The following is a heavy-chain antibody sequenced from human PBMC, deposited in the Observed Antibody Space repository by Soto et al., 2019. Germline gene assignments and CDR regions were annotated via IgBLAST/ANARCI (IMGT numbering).Heavy chain of an antibody. CDR2: IYYSGST. CDR1: GGSISSGGYY. CDR3: ARDQGRGSSSPFPAWDYYYYMDV. V-gene: IGHV4-31*03. D-gene: IGHD6-6*01. J-gene: IGHJ6*03. Sequence: SETLSLTCTVSGGSISSGGYYWSWIRQHPGKGLEWIGYIYYSGSTYYNPSLKSRVTISVDTSKNQFSLKLSSVTAADTAVYYCARDQGRGSSSPFPAWDYYYYMDVWGKGTTVTVSS.